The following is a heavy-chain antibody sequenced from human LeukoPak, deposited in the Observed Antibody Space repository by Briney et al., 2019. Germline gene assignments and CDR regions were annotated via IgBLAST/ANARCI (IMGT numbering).Heavy chain of an antibody. Sequence: SETLSLTCTVSGGSISTYYWSRIRQPAGKGLEWIGRIYTSESTNYNPSLKSRVTMSLDKSKNQFSLKLTSVTAADTAVYYCARGRGDYFDTSGYFFDYWGQGTLVTVSS. D-gene: IGHD3-22*01. V-gene: IGHV4-4*07. J-gene: IGHJ4*02. CDR3: ARGRGDYFDTSGYFFDY. CDR1: GGSISTYY. CDR2: IYTSEST.